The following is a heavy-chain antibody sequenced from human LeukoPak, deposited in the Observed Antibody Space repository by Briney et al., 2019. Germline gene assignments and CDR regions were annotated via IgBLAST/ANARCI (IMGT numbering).Heavy chain of an antibody. CDR2: INPSGGST. J-gene: IGHJ4*02. D-gene: IGHD4-17*01. CDR3: AREWGGGDYYFDY. Sequence: ASVKVSCKASGYTFTNYYMHWVRRAPGQGLEWMGIINPSGGSTTHAQKFLGRVTMTRDTSTGTVYMDLSSLRSEDTALYYCAREWGGGDYYFDYWGQGTLVTVSS. CDR1: GYTFTNYY. V-gene: IGHV1-46*01.